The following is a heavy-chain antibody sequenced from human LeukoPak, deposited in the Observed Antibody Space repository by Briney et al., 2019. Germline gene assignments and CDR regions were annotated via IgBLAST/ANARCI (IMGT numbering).Heavy chain of an antibody. J-gene: IGHJ4*02. Sequence: GGSLSLSCAASGFTFSSYAMHWVRQAPGKGLGWVAVISHDEINKYYADSVKGRFTISRDNSKNTLYLQMNSLRAEDTALYYCARDTLALKETTLDYWGQGTLVTVSS. V-gene: IGHV3-30-3*01. CDR1: GFTFSSYA. D-gene: IGHD3-3*02. CDR3: ARDTLALKETTLDY. CDR2: ISHDEINK.